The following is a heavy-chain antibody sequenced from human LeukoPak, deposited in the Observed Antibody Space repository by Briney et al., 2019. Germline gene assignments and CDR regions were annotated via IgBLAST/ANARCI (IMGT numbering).Heavy chain of an antibody. J-gene: IGHJ4*02. CDR3: AKVVHGGYSDY. Sequence: PSETLSLTCSVSGASITSDYWSWIRQPPGKGLEWIGYVYHSGITKYNPSLNSRVTISMDTSRNQFSLKLTPVTAEDTAIYYCAKVVHGGYSDYWGQGTLVTVSS. V-gene: IGHV4-4*08. D-gene: IGHD3-22*01. CDR1: GASITSDY. CDR2: VYHSGIT.